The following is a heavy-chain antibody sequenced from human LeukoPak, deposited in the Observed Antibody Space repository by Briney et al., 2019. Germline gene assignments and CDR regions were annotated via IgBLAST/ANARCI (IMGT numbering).Heavy chain of an antibody. J-gene: IGHJ6*03. Sequence: PGGSLRLSCAASGFTFSSYAMHWVRQAPGKGLEYVSAISSNGGSTYYANSVKGRFTISRDNSKNTLYLQMGSLRAEDMAVYYCARGGRKQQLGAGYYYYYMDVWGKGTTVTVSS. CDR1: GFTFSSYA. V-gene: IGHV3-64*01. CDR3: ARGGRKQQLGAGYYYYYMDV. CDR2: ISSNGGST. D-gene: IGHD6-13*01.